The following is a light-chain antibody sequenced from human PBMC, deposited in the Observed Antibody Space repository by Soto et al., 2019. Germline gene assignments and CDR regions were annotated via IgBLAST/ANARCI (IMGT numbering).Light chain of an antibody. CDR3: SSYTGRNTLI. CDR2: EVD. CDR1: NGDVGGYNY. Sequence: QSVLTQPPSASGSPGQSVTISCTGTNGDVGGYNYVSWYQQHPGKVPKVMINEVDKRASGVPDRFSGSKSGNTASLTVSGLQAEDEADYYCSSYTGRNTLIFGGGTKLTVL. J-gene: IGLJ2*01. V-gene: IGLV2-8*01.